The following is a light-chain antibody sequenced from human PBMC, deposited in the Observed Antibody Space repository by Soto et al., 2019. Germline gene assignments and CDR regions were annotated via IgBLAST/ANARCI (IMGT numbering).Light chain of an antibody. Sequence: EVVMTQSPATLSASPGERATLSCRASQSVNTNLAWYQKKPGQAPTVLVYAASTRATGIPDRCSGSGSGTDFTLTISSLQPEDFALYYCQEYNDWPRGTFGQGTKVEVK. V-gene: IGKV3-15*01. CDR2: AAS. CDR3: QEYNDWPRGT. J-gene: IGKJ1*01. CDR1: QSVNTN.